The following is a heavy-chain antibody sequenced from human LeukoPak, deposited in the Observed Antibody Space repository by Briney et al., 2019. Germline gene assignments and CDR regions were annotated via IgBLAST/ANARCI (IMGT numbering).Heavy chain of an antibody. J-gene: IGHJ4*02. D-gene: IGHD3-22*01. CDR1: GYTFTSYG. CDR2: ICAYNGNT. V-gene: IGHV1-18*01. CDR3: ARDPDSSGYDDY. Sequence: VSVKVSCKASGYTFTSYGISWVRQAPGQGVEWMGWICAYNGNTNYAQKLQGRVTITTDTATSTAYMRLRSLRSDDTAVYYCARDPDSSGYDDYWGQGTLVTVSS.